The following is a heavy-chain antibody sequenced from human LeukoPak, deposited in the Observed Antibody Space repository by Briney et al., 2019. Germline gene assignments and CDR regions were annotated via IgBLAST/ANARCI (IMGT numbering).Heavy chain of an antibody. CDR1: GFTFSSYG. CDR3: ARGGAAVVAATFDY. CDR2: IRYDGSNK. D-gene: IGHD2-15*01. V-gene: IGHV3-30*02. J-gene: IGHJ4*02. Sequence: GGSLRLSCAASGFTFSSYGMHWVRQAPGKGLEWVAFIRYDGSNKYYADSVKGRFTISRDNSKNTLSLQMNSLRAEDTAVYYCARGGAAVVAATFDYWGQGTLVTVSS.